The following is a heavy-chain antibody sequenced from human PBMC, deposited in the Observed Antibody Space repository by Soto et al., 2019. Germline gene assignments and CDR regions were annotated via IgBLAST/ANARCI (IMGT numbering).Heavy chain of an antibody. Sequence: EVQLAESGGGLIQPGGSLRLSCVVSGFTVSSTNYMSWVRQAPGKGLEWVSVIYSGGTTYYADSVKGRFTISRDNSKNTLYLQMTSLRAEDTAVYYCHGYGYWGQGTLVTVSS. CDR2: IYSGGTT. V-gene: IGHV3-53*01. CDR3: HGYGY. J-gene: IGHJ4*02. D-gene: IGHD5-12*01. CDR1: GFTVSSTNY.